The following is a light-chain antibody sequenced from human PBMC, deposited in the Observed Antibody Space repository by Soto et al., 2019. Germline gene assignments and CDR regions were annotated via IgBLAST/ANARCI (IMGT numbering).Light chain of an antibody. Sequence: ETVMTQSPATLSVSPGERATLSCSASQSVSSNLAWYQQRPGQPPRLLIYGASTRDTGVPTRFSGSGSGTEFTLTITSLQSEDFAVYYCQQYNNWPPWTFGQGTKVDIK. CDR3: QQYNNWPPWT. CDR2: GAS. V-gene: IGKV3D-15*01. CDR1: QSVSSN. J-gene: IGKJ1*01.